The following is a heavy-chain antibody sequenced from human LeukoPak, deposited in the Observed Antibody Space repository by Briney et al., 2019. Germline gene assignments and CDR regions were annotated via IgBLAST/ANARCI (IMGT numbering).Heavy chain of an antibody. CDR3: AKDLGYQLLSAFDAFDI. J-gene: IGHJ3*02. V-gene: IGHV3-30*18. CDR1: GFTFSSYG. CDR2: ISYDGSNK. Sequence: PGGSLRLSWAASGFTFSSYGMQWVRQAPGKGLEWVAVISYDGSNKYYADSVKGRFTISRDNSKNTLYLQMNSLRAEDTAVYYCAKDLGYQLLSAFDAFDIWGQGTMVTVSS. D-gene: IGHD2-2*01.